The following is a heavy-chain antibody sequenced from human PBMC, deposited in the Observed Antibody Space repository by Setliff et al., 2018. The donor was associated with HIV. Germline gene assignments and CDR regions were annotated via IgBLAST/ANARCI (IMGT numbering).Heavy chain of an antibody. CDR3: ARVGYYDSSFDY. J-gene: IGHJ4*02. V-gene: IGHV4-34*01. CDR2: INHSGST. CDR1: GGSFSANY. D-gene: IGHD3-22*01. Sequence: SETLSLTCAVYGGSFSANYWSWIRQVPGKGLEWIGKINHSGSTNYNPSLKSRVTISVDTSRNQFSLKLNSVTAADTAVYYCARVGYYDSSFDYWGQGTLVTVSS.